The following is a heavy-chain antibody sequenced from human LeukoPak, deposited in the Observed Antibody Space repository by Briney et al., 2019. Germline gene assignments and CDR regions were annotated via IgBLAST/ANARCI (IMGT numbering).Heavy chain of an antibody. CDR2: INWNGGIT. CDR3: ARTYSDSSGYYPHDY. J-gene: IGHJ4*02. V-gene: IGHV3-20*04. D-gene: IGHD3-22*01. Sequence: PGGSLRLSCAASGFTFSSYSMNWVRQAPGKGLEWVSDINWNGGITGYADSVKGRFTISRDNAKNSLYLQMNSLRADDTALYYCARTYSDSSGYYPHDYWGQGTLVTVSS. CDR1: GFTFSSYS.